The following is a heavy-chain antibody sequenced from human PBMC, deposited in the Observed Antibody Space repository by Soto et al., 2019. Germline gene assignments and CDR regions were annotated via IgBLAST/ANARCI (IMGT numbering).Heavy chain of an antibody. V-gene: IGHV1-18*01. Sequence: QVHLVQSGAEVKKPGASVKVSCKASGYTFTSYGITWVRQAPGQGLEWMGWISAHNGNTDYAQKPQGRVMVTRDTSTSTAYMELRSLRSDDTAVYYCARGRYGDYWGQGALVTVSS. D-gene: IGHD1-1*01. J-gene: IGHJ4*02. CDR2: ISAHNGNT. CDR1: GYTFTSYG. CDR3: ARGRYGDY.